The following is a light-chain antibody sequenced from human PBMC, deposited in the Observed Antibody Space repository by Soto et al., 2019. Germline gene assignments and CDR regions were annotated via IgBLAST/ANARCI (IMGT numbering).Light chain of an antibody. V-gene: IGLV2-14*01. Sequence: QSALTQPASVSGSPGQSITISCTGTSSDVGGYNYVSWYQQHPGKAPKLLIYNVSNRPSRISNRFSGSKSGNTASLTISGLQAEDEAHYHCSSYTNSTLVIFGGGTQLTVL. CDR1: SSDVGGYNY. CDR2: NVS. CDR3: SSYTNSTLVI. J-gene: IGLJ2*01.